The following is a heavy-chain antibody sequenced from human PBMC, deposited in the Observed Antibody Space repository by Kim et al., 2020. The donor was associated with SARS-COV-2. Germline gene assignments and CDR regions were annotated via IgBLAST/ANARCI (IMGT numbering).Heavy chain of an antibody. Sequence: GGSLRLFCAASGFTFSSYAMHWVRQAPGKGLEWVAVISYDGSNKYYADSVKGRFTISRDNSKNTLYLQMNSLRAEDTAVYYCARELALTSGGGSCYACYYYYGMDVWGQGTTVTVSS. V-gene: IGHV3-30*04. J-gene: IGHJ6*02. CDR2: ISYDGSNK. CDR3: ARELALTSGGGSCYACYYYYGMDV. CDR1: GFTFSSYA. D-gene: IGHD2-15*01.